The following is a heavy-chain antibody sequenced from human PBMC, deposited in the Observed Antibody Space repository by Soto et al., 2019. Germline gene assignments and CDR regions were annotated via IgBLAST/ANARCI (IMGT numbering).Heavy chain of an antibody. CDR3: ARGMGHGESFEFPFIFWTGVDY. V-gene: IGHV3-33*05. Sequence: VRQAPGKGLEWVAVISYDGSNKYYADSVKGRFTISRDNSKNTLYLQMNSLRAEDTAVYYCARGMGHGESFEFPFIFWTGVDYWGQGTLVTVSS. CDR2: ISYDGSNK. J-gene: IGHJ4*02. D-gene: IGHD3-3*01.